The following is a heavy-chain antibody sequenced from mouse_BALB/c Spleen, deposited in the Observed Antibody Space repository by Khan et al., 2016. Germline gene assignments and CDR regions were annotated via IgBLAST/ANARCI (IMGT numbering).Heavy chain of an antibody. V-gene: IGHV3-8*02. CDR1: GDSITSGY. Sequence: VQLKESGPSLVKPSQTLSLTCSVTGDSITSGYWNWIRKFPGNKLEYMGYISYSGSTNYNPSLKSRISITRDTSKNQYYLQLNSVTTEDTATYYCARDKVQDYGYYCDYWGQGNTLTVSS. CDR3: ARDKVQDYGYYCDY. J-gene: IGHJ2*01. CDR2: ISYSGST. D-gene: IGHD1-2*01.